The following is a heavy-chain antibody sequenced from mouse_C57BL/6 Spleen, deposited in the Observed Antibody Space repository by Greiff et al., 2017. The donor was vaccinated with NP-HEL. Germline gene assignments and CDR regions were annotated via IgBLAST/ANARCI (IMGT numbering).Heavy chain of an antibody. CDR2: IYPGSGST. V-gene: IGHV1-55*01. CDR3: ARSDGYYWYFDV. D-gene: IGHD2-3*01. Sequence: QVQLQQPGAELVKPGASVKMSCKASGYTFTSYWITWVKQRPGQGLEWIGDIYPGSGSTNYNEKFKSKATLTVDTSSSTAYMQLSSLTSEDSAAYYCARSDGYYWYFDVWGTGTTVTVSS. J-gene: IGHJ1*03. CDR1: GYTFTSYW.